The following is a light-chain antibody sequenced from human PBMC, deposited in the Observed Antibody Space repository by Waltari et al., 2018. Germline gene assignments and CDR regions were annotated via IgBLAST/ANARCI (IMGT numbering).Light chain of an antibody. V-gene: IGKV2-28*01. CDR1: QSLLHRNGNTY. CDR3: MQSLLALWT. CDR2: LGS. Sequence: DLVMTQSQFPPPVTPGEPASISCRSSQSLLHRNGNTYLDWYLQKPGQSPQLRVYLGSNRASGVPDRFSGSGSGTDFTLKISRVEAEDVGVYYCMQSLLALWTFGQGTKVEIK. J-gene: IGKJ1*01.